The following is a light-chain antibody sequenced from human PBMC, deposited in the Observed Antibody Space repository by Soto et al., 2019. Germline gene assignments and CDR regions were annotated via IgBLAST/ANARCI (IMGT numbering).Light chain of an antibody. Sequence: DIVLTQSPGTLSLSPGERATLSCRASQSLGTGYLAWYQQKPGQAPRLLTYGASSRASGIPDRFSGSGSGTDFTLTISGLEPEDFAVYYCQQRSNWPPDKYTFGQGTKLEI. CDR2: GAS. J-gene: IGKJ2*01. V-gene: IGKV3D-20*02. CDR1: QSLGTGY. CDR3: QQRSNWPPDKYT.